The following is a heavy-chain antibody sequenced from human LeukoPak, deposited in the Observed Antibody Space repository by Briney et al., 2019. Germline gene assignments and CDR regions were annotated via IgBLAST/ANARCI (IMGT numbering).Heavy chain of an antibody. D-gene: IGHD6-19*01. V-gene: IGHV6-1*01. J-gene: IGHJ4*02. Sequence: SQTLSLTCAISGDSVSNNNAAWNWIRQSPSRGLEWLGRTYYRSKWYTDSAVSVNSRITINPDTSKNQFSLQLTSVTPEDSAVYYCARGNNGVAVARFDYWGQGTLVTVSS. CDR2: TYYRSKWYT. CDR1: GDSVSNNNAA. CDR3: ARGNNGVAVARFDY.